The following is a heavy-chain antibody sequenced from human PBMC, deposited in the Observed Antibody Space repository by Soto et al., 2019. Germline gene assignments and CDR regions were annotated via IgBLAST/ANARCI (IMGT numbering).Heavy chain of an antibody. J-gene: IGHJ4*02. D-gene: IGHD2-8*02. V-gene: IGHV4-34*01. CDR3: ARDKITGLFDY. CDR1: GGSFSGYY. Sequence: QVQLQQWGAGLLKPSETLSLTCAVYGGSFSGYYWTWIRQPPGTGLEWIGEINHSGSTNYNPTLNSSVTLTVDTSKNQFSLKLNSVTAADTAVYYCARDKITGLFDYWGQGTLVTVSS. CDR2: INHSGST.